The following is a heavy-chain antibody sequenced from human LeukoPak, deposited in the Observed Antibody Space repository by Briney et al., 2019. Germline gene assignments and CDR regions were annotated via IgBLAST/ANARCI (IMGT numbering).Heavy chain of an antibody. CDR1: GYTFTSYY. D-gene: IGHD6-13*01. V-gene: IGHV1-46*01. Sequence: ASVKVSCKASGYTFTSYYMHWVRQAPGQGLEWMGIINPSGGSTSYAQKFQGRVTMTRDTSTSTVYMELSSLRSEDTAVYYCARDKGIAAAFYYYYMDVWGKGTTVTISS. CDR3: ARDKGIAAAFYYYYMDV. CDR2: INPSGGST. J-gene: IGHJ6*03.